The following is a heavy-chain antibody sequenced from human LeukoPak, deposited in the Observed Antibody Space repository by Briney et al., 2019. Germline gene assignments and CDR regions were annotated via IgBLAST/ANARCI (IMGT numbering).Heavy chain of an antibody. CDR3: ARDCEWLRDYYYGMDV. CDR1: GGTFSSYA. CDR2: IIPIFGTA. D-gene: IGHD5-12*01. Sequence: ASVKVSCKASGGTFSSYAISWVRQAPGQGLEWMGGIIPIFGTANYAQKFQGRVTITADESTSTAYVELSSLRSEGTAVYYCARDCEWLRDYYYGMDVWGQGTTVTVSS. J-gene: IGHJ6*02. V-gene: IGHV1-69*13.